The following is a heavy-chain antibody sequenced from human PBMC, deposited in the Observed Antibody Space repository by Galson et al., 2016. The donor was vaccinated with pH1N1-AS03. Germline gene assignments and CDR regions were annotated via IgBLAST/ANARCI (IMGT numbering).Heavy chain of an antibody. CDR3: AKDKFGSGSFDY. D-gene: IGHD3-10*01. V-gene: IGHV3-30*02. CDR1: GINLSNNG. J-gene: IGHJ4*02. CDR2: VRLDGSEG. Sequence: SLRLSCAASGINLSNNGMHWVRQAPGKGLEWVAHVRLDGSEGWYADSVKGRFTISRDNPKNTLHLEMNSLRGEDTALYFCAKDKFGSGSFDYWGQGTLVTVSS.